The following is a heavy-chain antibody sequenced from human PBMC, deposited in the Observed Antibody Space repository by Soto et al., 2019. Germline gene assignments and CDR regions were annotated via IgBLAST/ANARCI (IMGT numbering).Heavy chain of an antibody. D-gene: IGHD3-10*01. CDR2: INPSGGST. Sequence: ASVKVSCKASGYTFTSYYMHWVRQAPGQGLEWMGIINPSGGSTSYAQKFQGRVTMTRNTSISTAYMELSSLRSEDTAVYYCARGLNYYGSGSYYKEISRFNYYYMAVWGKGTTVTVSS. CDR1: GYTFTSYY. J-gene: IGHJ6*03. CDR3: ARGLNYYGSGSYYKEISRFNYYYMAV. V-gene: IGHV1-46*01.